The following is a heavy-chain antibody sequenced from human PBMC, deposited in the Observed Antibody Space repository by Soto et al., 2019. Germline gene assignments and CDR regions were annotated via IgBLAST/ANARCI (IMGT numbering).Heavy chain of an antibody. CDR2: MSYDGSHE. CDR1: GFTFSSDG. V-gene: IGHV3-33*06. D-gene: IGHD2-8*01. J-gene: IGHJ6*02. CDR3: AKGSVLRVVEAPLAILGGVDV. Sequence: GGSLRLSCVASGFTFSSDGMHWVRQAPGKGLEWVAVMSYDGSHEYYADSVKGRFTISRDNSKTILYLQMNSLRLEDTAVYYCAKGSVLRVVEAPLAILGGVDVWGQGAMVTVSS.